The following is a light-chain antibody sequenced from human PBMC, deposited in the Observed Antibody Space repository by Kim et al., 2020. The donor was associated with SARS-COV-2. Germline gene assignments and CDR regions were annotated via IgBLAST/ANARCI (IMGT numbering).Light chain of an antibody. CDR1: QDVSIY. V-gene: IGKV1-33*01. Sequence: DIQMTQSPSSLSASVGDRVTITCQASQDVSIYLNWYRQKLGKVPELLIYDASNLETGVPSRFSGSGSGTDFSFTISSLQPEDIATYYCQHYGDLPITFGQGTRLEIK. CDR2: DAS. CDR3: QHYGDLPIT. J-gene: IGKJ5*01.